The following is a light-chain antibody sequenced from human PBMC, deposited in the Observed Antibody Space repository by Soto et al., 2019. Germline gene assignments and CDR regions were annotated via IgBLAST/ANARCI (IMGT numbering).Light chain of an antibody. CDR3: QQYGSSPPYT. Sequence: EIVLTQSPGTLSLSPGERATLSCRASHSVSSTYLAWYQQNPGQAPRLLIYGASSRATGIPDRFSGSGSVTDFTLAISRLESEDFAVYYCQQYGSSPPYTFGQGTKLEIK. J-gene: IGKJ2*01. V-gene: IGKV3-20*01. CDR2: GAS. CDR1: HSVSSTY.